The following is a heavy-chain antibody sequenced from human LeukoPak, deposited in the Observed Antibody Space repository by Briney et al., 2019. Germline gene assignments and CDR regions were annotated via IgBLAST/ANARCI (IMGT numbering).Heavy chain of an antibody. Sequence: GGSLRLSCRVSGFTFTRYWMHWVRQAPGKALVWVARINGDGGSTMHADSVKGRFTISRDNAKNTMHLQMNGLSADDTAIYYCARGRGNSWFAFDSWGQGTLVTVSS. V-gene: IGHV3-74*03. D-gene: IGHD3-10*01. J-gene: IGHJ5*01. CDR1: GFTFTRYW. CDR2: INGDGGST. CDR3: ARGRGNSWFAFDS.